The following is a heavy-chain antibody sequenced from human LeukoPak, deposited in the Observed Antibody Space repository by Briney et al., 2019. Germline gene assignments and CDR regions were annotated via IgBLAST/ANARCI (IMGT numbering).Heavy chain of an antibody. CDR2: MNPNSGNT. V-gene: IGHV1-8*01. J-gene: IGHJ5*02. D-gene: IGHD3-3*01. CDR1: GYTFTCYD. CDR3: AKNGYDFWSGLNWFDP. Sequence: ASVKVSCKGSGYTFTCYDINWVRQATGQGLEWMGWMNPNSGNTGYAQKFQGRVTMTRNTSISPAYMELSSLRSEDTAVYYCAKNGYDFWSGLNWFDPWGQGTLVTVSS.